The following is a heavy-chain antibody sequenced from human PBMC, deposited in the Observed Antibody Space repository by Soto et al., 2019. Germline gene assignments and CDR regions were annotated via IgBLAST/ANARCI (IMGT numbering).Heavy chain of an antibody. J-gene: IGHJ6*02. CDR3: ARVEDSSGWYAPYYYYYYGMDV. CDR2: IYYSGST. V-gene: IGHV4-59*01. Sequence: PSETLSLTCTVSGGSISSYYWSWIRQPPGKGLEWIGYIYYSGSTNYNPSLKSRVTISVDTSKNQFSLKLSSVTAADTAVYYCARVEDSSGWYAPYYYYYYGMDVWGQGTTVTVSS. D-gene: IGHD6-19*01. CDR1: GGSISSYY.